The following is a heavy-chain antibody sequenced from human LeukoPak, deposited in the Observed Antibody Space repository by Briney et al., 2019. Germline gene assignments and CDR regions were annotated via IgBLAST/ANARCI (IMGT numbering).Heavy chain of an antibody. J-gene: IGHJ4*02. CDR2: INHSGST. CDR3: ARGLTTVSDPFDY. Sequence: SETLSLTCAVYGGSFSGYYWSWIRQPPGKGLEWIGEINHSGSTNYNPSLKSRVTISVDTSKNQFSLKLSSVTAADTAVYYCARGLTTVSDPFDYWGQGTLVTVSS. CDR1: GGSFSGYY. D-gene: IGHD4-17*01. V-gene: IGHV4-34*01.